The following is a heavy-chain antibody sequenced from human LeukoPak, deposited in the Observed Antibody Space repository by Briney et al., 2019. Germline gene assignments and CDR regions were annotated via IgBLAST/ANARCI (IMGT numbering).Heavy chain of an antibody. CDR1: GFPFSTYW. D-gene: IGHD6-13*01. Sequence: GGSLRLSCAASGFPFSTYWMSWVRQAPGKGLEWVANIHQGGSEKNYVDSVKGRFTISRDNAKNTLYLQMNSLRAEDTAVYYCTRDRPSSSSWYHWFDPWGQGTLVTVSS. J-gene: IGHJ5*02. CDR2: IHQGGSEK. CDR3: TRDRPSSSSWYHWFDP. V-gene: IGHV3-7*01.